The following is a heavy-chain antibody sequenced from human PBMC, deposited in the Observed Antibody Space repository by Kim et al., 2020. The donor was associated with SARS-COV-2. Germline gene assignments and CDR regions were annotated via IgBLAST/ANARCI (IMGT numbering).Heavy chain of an antibody. CDR3: ARAPGAATATPDYFDY. J-gene: IGHJ4*02. V-gene: IGHV3-30-3*01. Sequence: GGSLRLSCAASGFTFSSYAMHWVRQAPGKGLEWVAVISYDGSNKYYADSVKGRFTISRDNSKNTLYLQMNSLRAEDTAVYYCARAPGAATATPDYFDYWGQGTLVTVSS. CDR1: GFTFSSYA. D-gene: IGHD2-2*02. CDR2: ISYDGSNK.